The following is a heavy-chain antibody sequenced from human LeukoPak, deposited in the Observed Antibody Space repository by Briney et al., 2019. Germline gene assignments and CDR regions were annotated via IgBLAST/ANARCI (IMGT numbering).Heavy chain of an antibody. CDR1: GYTFTGYY. Sequence: ASVKVSCKASGYTFTGYYMHWVRQAPGQGLEWMRRVNPNSGGTNYAQKFQGRVTMTRDTSISTAYMELSRLRSEDTAVYYCARSTLSRNYFDSSGYYYDLDYWGPGTLVTVSS. V-gene: IGHV1-2*06. J-gene: IGHJ4*02. CDR2: VNPNSGGT. D-gene: IGHD3-22*01. CDR3: ARSTLSRNYFDSSGYYYDLDY.